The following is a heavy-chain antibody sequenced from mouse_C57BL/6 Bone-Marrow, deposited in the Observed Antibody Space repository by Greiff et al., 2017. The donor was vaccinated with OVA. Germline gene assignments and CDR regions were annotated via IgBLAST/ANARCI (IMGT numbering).Heavy chain of an antibody. CDR3: ARHSHITTVVATDYYAMDY. Sequence: EVKLQESGGGLVQPGESLKLSCESNEYEFPSHDMSWVRKTPEKRLELVAAINSDGGSTYYPDTMERRFIISRDNTKKTLYLQMSSLRSEDTALYYCARHSHITTVVATDYYAMDYWGQGTSVTVSS. D-gene: IGHD1-1*01. CDR2: INSDGGST. V-gene: IGHV5-2*01. J-gene: IGHJ4*01. CDR1: EYEFPSHD.